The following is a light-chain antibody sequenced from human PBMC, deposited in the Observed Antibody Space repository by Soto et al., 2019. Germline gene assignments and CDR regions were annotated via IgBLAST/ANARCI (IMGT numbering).Light chain of an antibody. CDR2: GAS. J-gene: IGKJ2*01. V-gene: IGKV3-20*01. Sequence: EIVVTQSPGTLVLSPGERATLSCRASQSVSSSYLAWYQQKPGQAPRLLIYGASSRATGIPDRFSGSGSGTDFTLTISRLEPEDFAVYDCQQYGSSPYTFGQGTKLEIK. CDR3: QQYGSSPYT. CDR1: QSVSSSY.